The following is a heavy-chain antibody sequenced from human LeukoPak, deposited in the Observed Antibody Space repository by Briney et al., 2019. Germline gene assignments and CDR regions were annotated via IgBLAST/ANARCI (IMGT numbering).Heavy chain of an antibody. CDR3: AREHYYGSGSYYGRSGWFDP. CDR2: INHSGST. V-gene: IGHV4-34*01. Sequence: SETLSLTCAVYGGSFSGYYWSWIRQPPGKRLEWIGEINHSGSTNYNPSLKSRVTISVDTSKNQFSLKLSSVTAADTAVYYCAREHYYGSGSYYGRSGWFDPWGQGTLVTVSS. J-gene: IGHJ5*02. D-gene: IGHD3-10*01. CDR1: GGSFSGYY.